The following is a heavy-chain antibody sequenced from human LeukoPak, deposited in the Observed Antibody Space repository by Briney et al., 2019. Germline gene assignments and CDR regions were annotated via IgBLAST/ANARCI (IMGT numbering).Heavy chain of an antibody. CDR2: IIPIFSTA. CDR3: ARDLTHRRNYDNSGYQIVPAF. CDR1: GGTFSSYA. Sequence: SVKVSCKASGGTFSSYAISWVRQAPGQGLEWMGGIIPIFSTANYAQKFQGRVTITADESTSTAYMEPSSLRSDDTAVYYCARDLTHRRNYDNSGYQIVPAFWGQGTLVTVSS. D-gene: IGHD3-22*01. J-gene: IGHJ4*02. V-gene: IGHV1-69*13.